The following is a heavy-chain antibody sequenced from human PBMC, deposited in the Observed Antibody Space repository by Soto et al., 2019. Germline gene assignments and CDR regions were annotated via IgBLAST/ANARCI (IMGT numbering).Heavy chain of an antibody. J-gene: IGHJ4*02. CDR2: INPSGGST. CDR3: DRVDGSCGNYYSIDY. V-gene: IGHV1-46*03. D-gene: IGHD2-15*01. CDR1: GYTFTSYY. Sequence: ASVKVSCKASGYTFTSYYMHWVRQAPGQGLEWMGIINPSGGSTSYAQKFQGRVTMTRDTSTSTVYMELSSLRSEDTALYYCDRVDGSCGNYYSIDYWGQGTLVTVSS.